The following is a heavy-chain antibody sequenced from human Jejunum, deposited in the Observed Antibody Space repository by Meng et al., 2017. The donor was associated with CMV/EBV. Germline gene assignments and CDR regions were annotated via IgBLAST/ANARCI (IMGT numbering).Heavy chain of an antibody. CDR2: SSTSNGNT. J-gene: IGHJ4*02. D-gene: IGHD3-3*01. Sequence: QVQLVQSGAEGKKPGASVKVSCKTSGYTFTTYGISWVRQAPGQGLEWVGWSSTSNGNTHYAQKVQDRVTMTTDTSTSTAYMELRSLTSDDTAVYYCVRDFWSDFYAYWGQGTLVTVSS. CDR1: GYTFTTYG. CDR3: VRDFWSDFYAY. V-gene: IGHV1-18*01.